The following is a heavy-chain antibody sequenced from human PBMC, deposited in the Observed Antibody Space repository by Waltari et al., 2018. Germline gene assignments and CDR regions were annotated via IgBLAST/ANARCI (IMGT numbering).Heavy chain of an antibody. J-gene: IGHJ4*02. CDR2: ISKTGTT. CDR1: GDSLTSGSYY. CDR3: ARLEHLSGRVL. D-gene: IGHD3-16*01. V-gene: IGHV4-61*02. Sequence: QVRLQESGPGLVKSSQTLSLTCSASGDSLTSGSYYWGWIRQAAGKGLEYIARISKTGTTSYNPSLQRRVTILIHTSKNEFSLKIASVTAADTAVYYCARLEHLSGRVLWGQGTLVTVSS.